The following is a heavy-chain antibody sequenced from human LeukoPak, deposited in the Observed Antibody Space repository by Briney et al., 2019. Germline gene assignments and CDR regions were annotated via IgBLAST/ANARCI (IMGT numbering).Heavy chain of an antibody. CDR3: ARQAWAAAGYWYFDL. J-gene: IGHJ2*01. D-gene: IGHD6-13*01. Sequence: PSETLSLTCAVSGYSISSGYYWGWIRQPPGKGLEWIGSIYHSGSTYYNPSLKSRVTISVDTSKNQFSLKLSSVTAADTAVYYCARQAWAAAGYWYFDLWGRGTLVTVSS. CDR1: GYSISSGYY. V-gene: IGHV4-38-2*01. CDR2: IYHSGST.